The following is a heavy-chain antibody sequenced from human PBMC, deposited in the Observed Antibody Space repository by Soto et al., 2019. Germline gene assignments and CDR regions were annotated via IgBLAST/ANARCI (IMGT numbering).Heavy chain of an antibody. Sequence: SETLSLTCAVSGGSISSTNWWTWVRQPPGKGLEWIGEVYHSGSTNYNPSLKSRVTISVDKSKNQLSLRLDSVTAADTAVYYCARVINSGYGYFDYWGQGTLVTVSS. CDR1: GGSISSTNW. J-gene: IGHJ4*02. D-gene: IGHD5-12*01. CDR2: VYHSGST. CDR3: ARVINSGYGYFDY. V-gene: IGHV4-4*02.